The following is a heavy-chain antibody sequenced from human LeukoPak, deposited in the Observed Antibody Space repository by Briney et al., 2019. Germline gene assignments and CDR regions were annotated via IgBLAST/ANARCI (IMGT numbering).Heavy chain of an antibody. Sequence: GGSLRLSCAASGFTVSSNYMSWVRQAPGKGLEWVSTITDVGDIFYTYSVRGRFTISRDNSKNTVYMQMDGLRAEDTAVYYCTRDRGGSPTDVFDYWGQGTLVTVSS. J-gene: IGHJ4*02. CDR1: GFTVSSNY. V-gene: IGHV3-53*01. CDR3: TRDRGGSPTDVFDY. CDR2: ITDVGDI. D-gene: IGHD2-15*01.